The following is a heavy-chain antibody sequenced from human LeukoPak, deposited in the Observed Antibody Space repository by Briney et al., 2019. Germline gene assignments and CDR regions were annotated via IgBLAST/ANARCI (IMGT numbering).Heavy chain of an antibody. J-gene: IGHJ6*02. V-gene: IGHV3-7*03. Sequence: GGSLRLSCAASGFTFSSYWMSWVRQAPGKGLEWVANIKQDGSEKYYVDSVKGRFTISRDNAKNSLYLQMNSLRAEDTAVYYCARDSITIFYYYGMDVWGQGTTVTVSS. CDR2: IKQDGSEK. D-gene: IGHD3-9*01. CDR1: GFTFSSYW. CDR3: ARDSITIFYYYGMDV.